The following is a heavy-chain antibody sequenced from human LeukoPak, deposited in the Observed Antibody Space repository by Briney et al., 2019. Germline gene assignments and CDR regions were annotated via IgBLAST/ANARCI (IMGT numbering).Heavy chain of an antibody. V-gene: IGHV3-30*02. CDR3: ARHFGSGSYYYHYMDV. Sequence: GGSLRLSCAASGFTFSSYGMHWVRQAPGKGLEWVAFIRYDGSNKYYADSVKGRFTISRDNAKNSLYLQMNSLRAEDTALYYCARHFGSGSYYYHYMDVWGKGTTVTVSS. CDR2: IRYDGSNK. D-gene: IGHD3-10*01. J-gene: IGHJ6*03. CDR1: GFTFSSYG.